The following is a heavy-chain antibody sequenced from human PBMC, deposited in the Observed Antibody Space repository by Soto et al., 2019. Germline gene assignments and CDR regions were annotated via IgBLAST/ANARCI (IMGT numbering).Heavy chain of an antibody. CDR1: GYTCPSYG. V-gene: IGHV1-18*01. J-gene: IGHJ5*02. CDR3: ARDGGGWSDH. D-gene: IGHD2-15*01. Sequence: QVQLVQSGAEVKKPGASVKVSCNSSGYTCPSYGISWIRQAPGHGLVWMGWISAHNGHTKYTQNFLGRDTMTTDISTSKAHMELRGLRSDDTAVYYRARDGGGWSDHWGQGTLVTVSS. CDR2: ISAHNGHT.